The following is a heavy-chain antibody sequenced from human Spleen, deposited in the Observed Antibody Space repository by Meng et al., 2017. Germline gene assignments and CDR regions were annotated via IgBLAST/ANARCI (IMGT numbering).Heavy chain of an antibody. D-gene: IGHD5-18*01. V-gene: IGHV3-9*03. CDR3: TKARVYGYGPDYIDY. Sequence: SLKISCAASGSSFDDYGMHWVRQAPGKGLEWVTGINWNSGSIGYADSVKGRFTIYRDNAKNSLYLQMNSLSAEDMDLYYCTKARVYGYGPDYIDYWGQGTTVTVSS. CDR1: GSSFDDYG. CDR2: INWNSGSI. J-gene: IGHJ4*02.